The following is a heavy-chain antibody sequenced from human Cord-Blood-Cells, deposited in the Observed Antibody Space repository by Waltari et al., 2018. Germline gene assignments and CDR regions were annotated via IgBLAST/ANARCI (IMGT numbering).Heavy chain of an antibody. CDR3: ARELLGVVSSGAFDI. CDR2: INPNSGGT. V-gene: IGHV1-2*02. CDR1: GYTFTGYY. Sequence: QVQLVQSGAEVTKPGASVKVSCKASGYTFTGYYMHWVRQAPGQGLEWMGWINPNSGGTNYAQKFQGRVTMTRDTSISTAYMELSRLRSDDTAVYYCARELLGVVSSGAFDIWGQGTMVTVSS. J-gene: IGHJ3*02. D-gene: IGHD2-8*02.